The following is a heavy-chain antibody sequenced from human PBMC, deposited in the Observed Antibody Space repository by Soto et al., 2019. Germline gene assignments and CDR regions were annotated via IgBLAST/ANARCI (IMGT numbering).Heavy chain of an antibody. CDR1: GGSLSGYY. CDR2: IHQSGAT. Sequence: SETLSLTCDGGSLSGYYWSWIRQSPGVGLEWIGEIHQSGATNYNPSLRSRVTISVDVSKNQFFLKLNSVTAAATAMYYCARDTRSTVMAMAYFDYWDQGTLVTVSS. D-gene: IGHD2-2*02. V-gene: IGHV4-34*01. J-gene: IGHJ4*02. CDR3: ARDTRSTVMAMAYFDY.